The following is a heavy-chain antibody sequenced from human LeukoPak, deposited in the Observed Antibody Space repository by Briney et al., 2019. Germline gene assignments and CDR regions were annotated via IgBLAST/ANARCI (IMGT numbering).Heavy chain of an antibody. CDR1: GYTFTGYY. CDR2: INPNSGGT. D-gene: IGHD3-22*01. CDR3: ARGRLTRDYYDSSGRGYYYYYMDV. J-gene: IGHJ6*03. Sequence: ASVKVSCKASGYTFTGYYMHWVRQAPGQGLEWMGWINPNSGGTNYAQKFQGRVTMTRDTSISTAYMELSRLRSDDTAVYYCARGRLTRDYYDSSGRGYYYYYMDVWGKGTTVTVSS. V-gene: IGHV1-2*02.